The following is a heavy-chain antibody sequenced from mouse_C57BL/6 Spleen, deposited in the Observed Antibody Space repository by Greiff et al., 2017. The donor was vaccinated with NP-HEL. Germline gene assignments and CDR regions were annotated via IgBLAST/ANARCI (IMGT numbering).Heavy chain of an antibody. CDR2: LYPGSGNT. V-gene: IGHV1-76*01. CDR3: ARFGYDVVYYFDY. CDR1: GYTFTDYY. J-gene: IGHJ2*01. D-gene: IGHD2-2*01. Sequence: VQLQQSGAELVRPGASVKLSCKASGYTFTDYYINWVKQRPGQGLEWIARLYPGSGNTYYNEKFKGKATLTAEKSSSTAYMQLSSLTSEDSAVYFCARFGYDVVYYFDYWGQGTTLTVSS.